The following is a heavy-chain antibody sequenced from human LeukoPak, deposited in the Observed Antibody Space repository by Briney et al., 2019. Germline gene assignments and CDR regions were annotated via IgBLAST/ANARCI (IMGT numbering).Heavy chain of an antibody. CDR3: AVKTTASYDNWFDP. V-gene: IGHV1-69*04. J-gene: IGHJ5*02. Sequence: SVKVSCKASGGTFSSYAISWVRQAPGQGLEWMGRIIPILGIANYAQKFQGRVTITADKSTSTAYMELSSLRSEDTAVYYCAVKTTASYDNWFDPWGQGTLVTVPS. CDR1: GGTFSSYA. CDR2: IIPILGIA. D-gene: IGHD4-17*01.